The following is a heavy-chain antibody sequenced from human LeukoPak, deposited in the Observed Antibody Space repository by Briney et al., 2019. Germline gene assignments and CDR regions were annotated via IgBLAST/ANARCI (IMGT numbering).Heavy chain of an antibody. D-gene: IGHD3-10*01. CDR1: GGSISSSTYY. CDR3: ARDRWGVIDY. V-gene: IGHV4-39*07. CDR2: IYYSGST. J-gene: IGHJ4*02. Sequence: SETLSLTCSVSGGSISSSTYYWGWIRQPPGKGLEWIGYIYYSGSTYYNPSLKSRVTISVDTSKNQFSLKLSSVTAADTAVYYCARDRWGVIDYWGQGTLVTVSS.